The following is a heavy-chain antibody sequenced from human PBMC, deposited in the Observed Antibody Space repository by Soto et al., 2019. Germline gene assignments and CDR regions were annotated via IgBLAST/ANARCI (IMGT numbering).Heavy chain of an antibody. V-gene: IGHV4-59*01. D-gene: IGHD5-12*01. Sequence: SETLSLTCTVSGGSISSYYWSWIRQPPGKGLEWIGYIYYSGSTNYNPSLKSRVTISVDTSKSQFSLKLSSVTAADTAVYYCARGRDGYPESDYYYGMDVWGQGTTVTVSS. J-gene: IGHJ6*02. CDR3: ARGRDGYPESDYYYGMDV. CDR1: GGSISSYY. CDR2: IYYSGST.